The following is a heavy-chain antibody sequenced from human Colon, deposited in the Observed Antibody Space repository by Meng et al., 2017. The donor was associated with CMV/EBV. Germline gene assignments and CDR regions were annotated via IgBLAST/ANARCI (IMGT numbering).Heavy chain of an antibody. J-gene: IGHJ3*02. V-gene: IGHV3-7*01. CDR1: GFTFSNYW. CDR2: IKEDGSEK. CDR3: ARDPFIKAFDI. Sequence: GESLKISCAASGFTFSNYWMTWLRQAPGRGLELVAHIKEDGSEKYFVGSVKGRFTISRDNAKNSLYLQMNSLRAKDTAVYYCARDPFIKAFDIWGQGTMVTVSS.